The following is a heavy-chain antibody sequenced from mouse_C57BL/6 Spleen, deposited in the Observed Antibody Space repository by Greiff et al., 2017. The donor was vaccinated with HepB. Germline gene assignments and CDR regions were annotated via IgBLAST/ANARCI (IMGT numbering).Heavy chain of an antibody. CDR3: ARQAYGNYEGDYAMDY. CDR1: GFTFSSYT. CDR2: ISGGGGNT. J-gene: IGHJ4*01. Sequence: EVKLMESGGGLVKPGGSLKLSCAASGFTFSSYTMSWVRQTPEKRLEWVATISGGGGNTYYPDSVKGRFTISRDNAKNTLYLQMSSLRSEDTALYYCARQAYGNYEGDYAMDYWGQGTSVTVSS. D-gene: IGHD2-10*02. V-gene: IGHV5-9*01.